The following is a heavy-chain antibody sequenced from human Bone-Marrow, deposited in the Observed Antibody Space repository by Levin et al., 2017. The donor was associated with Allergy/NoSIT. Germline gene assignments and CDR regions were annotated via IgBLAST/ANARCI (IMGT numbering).Heavy chain of an antibody. CDR1: GFTFSSYA. CDR3: AKGTRGIAAAGYTYYFDY. Sequence: GGSLRLSCAASGFTFSSYAMSWVRQAPGKGLEWVSAISGSGGSTYYADSVKGRFTISRDNSKNTLYLQMNSLRAEDTAVYYCAKGTRGIAAAGYTYYFDYWGQGTLVTVSS. CDR2: ISGSGGST. D-gene: IGHD6-25*01. J-gene: IGHJ4*02. V-gene: IGHV3-23*01.